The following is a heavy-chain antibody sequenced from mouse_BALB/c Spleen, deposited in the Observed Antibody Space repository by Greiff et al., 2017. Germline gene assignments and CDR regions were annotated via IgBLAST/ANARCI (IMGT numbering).Heavy chain of an antibody. CDR3: ARHEGSMDY. CDR1: GFTFSSYG. J-gene: IGHJ4*01. CDR2: ISSGGSYT. Sequence: DVHLVESGGDLVKPGGSLKLSCAASGFTFSSYGMSWVRQTPDKRLEWVATISSGGSYTYYPDSVKGRFTISRDNAKNTLYLQMSSLKSEDTAMYYCARHEGSMDYWGQGTSVTVSS. V-gene: IGHV5-6*01.